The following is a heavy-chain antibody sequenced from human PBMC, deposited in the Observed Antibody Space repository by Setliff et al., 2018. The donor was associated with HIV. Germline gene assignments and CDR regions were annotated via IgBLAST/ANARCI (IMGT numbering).Heavy chain of an antibody. CDR2: INHSGST. Sequence: SETLSLTCAVYGGSFSAYSWTWIRQPPGKGLEWIGDINHSGSTNYNPSLKSRVTILVDTSKNQFSLRVGDTAVYYCAREIRTVYTGGHYFYGIDVWGQGTAVTVSS. D-gene: IGHD3-16*01. J-gene: IGHJ6*02. CDR1: GGSFSAYS. V-gene: IGHV4-34*01. CDR3: AREIRTVYTGGHYFYGIDV.